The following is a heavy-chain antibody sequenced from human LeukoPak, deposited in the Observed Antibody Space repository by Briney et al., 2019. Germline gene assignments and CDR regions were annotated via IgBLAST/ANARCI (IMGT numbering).Heavy chain of an antibody. J-gene: IGHJ4*02. Sequence: GGSLRLSCAASGFTFSNSWMSWVRQAPGKGLEWVANIKKDGSDKYYVDSVKGRFTISRDNAKKSLFLQMNSLRAEDTAVYYCTGGPGYWGQGTLVTVSS. D-gene: IGHD2-15*01. V-gene: IGHV3-7*01. CDR2: IKKDGSDK. CDR3: TGGPGY. CDR1: GFTFSNSW.